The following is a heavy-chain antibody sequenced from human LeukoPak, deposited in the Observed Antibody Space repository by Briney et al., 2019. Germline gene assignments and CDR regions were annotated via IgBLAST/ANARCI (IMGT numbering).Heavy chain of an antibody. CDR2: IYPGDSDT. J-gene: IGHJ5*02. CDR1: GYSFASYW. D-gene: IGHD6-19*01. CDR3: ARGPSGKSSSGWYLS. V-gene: IGHV5-51*01. Sequence: GESLKISCKGSGYSFASYWIGWVRQMPGKGLEWMGIIYPGDSDTRYSPSFQGQVTISADKSISTAYLQWSSLKASDTAMYYCARGPSGKSSSGWYLSWGQGTLVTVSS.